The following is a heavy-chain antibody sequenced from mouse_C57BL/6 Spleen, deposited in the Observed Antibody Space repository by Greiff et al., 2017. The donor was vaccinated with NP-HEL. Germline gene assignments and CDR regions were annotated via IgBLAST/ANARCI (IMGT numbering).Heavy chain of an antibody. CDR3: ARRFRDYYGSSYFDY. D-gene: IGHD1-1*01. J-gene: IGHJ2*01. Sequence: QVQLQQPGAELVKPGASVKMSCKASGYTFTSYWITWVKQRPGQGLEWIGDIYPGSGSTNYNEKFKSKATLTVDTSSSTAYMQLSSLTSEDSAVYYCARRFRDYYGSSYFDYWGQGTTLTVSS. V-gene: IGHV1-55*01. CDR1: GYTFTSYW. CDR2: IYPGSGST.